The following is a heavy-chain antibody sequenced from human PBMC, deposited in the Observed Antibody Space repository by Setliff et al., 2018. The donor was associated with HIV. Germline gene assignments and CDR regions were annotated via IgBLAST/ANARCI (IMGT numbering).Heavy chain of an antibody. V-gene: IGHV4-59*01. CDR2: IYYSGST. CDR1: GGSISSYY. Sequence: PSETLSLTCTVSGGSISSYYWSWIRQPPGKGLEWIGYIYYSGSTNYNPSLKSRVTISVDTSKNQFSLKLSSVTAADTAVYYCARGSSWQYYYYYYMDVWGKGTTGTVS. CDR3: ARGSSWQYYYYYYMDV. J-gene: IGHJ6*03. D-gene: IGHD6-13*01.